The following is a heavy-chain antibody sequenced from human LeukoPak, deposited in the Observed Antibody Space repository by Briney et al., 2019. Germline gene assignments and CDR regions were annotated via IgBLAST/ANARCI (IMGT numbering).Heavy chain of an antibody. V-gene: IGHV3-23*01. J-gene: IGHJ1*01. CDR3: AKGVLGAGSLLEYFQH. Sequence: PGGSLRLSRAASGFAFRNYDMIWVRQAPGRGLEWVSGITTDGSGAYYADSVKGRFTVSRDNSKNTVFLQMNSLRGEDAAIYYCAKGVLGAGSLLEYFQHWGQGTLVTVSS. CDR2: ITTDGSGA. CDR1: GFAFRNYD. D-gene: IGHD3-10*01.